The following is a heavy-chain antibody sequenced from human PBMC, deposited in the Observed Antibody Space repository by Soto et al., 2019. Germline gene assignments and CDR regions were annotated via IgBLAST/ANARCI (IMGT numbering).Heavy chain of an antibody. CDR3: ARHGVLSKAYCGGDCYQPYFDY. D-gene: IGHD2-21*01. V-gene: IGHV4-59*08. CDR1: GGSISSYD. Sequence: SETLSLTCTVSGGSISSYDWSWVRQPPGKGLEWIGYIYYSGITNYNPSLKSRVTISVDTSKNQFSLKLSSVTAADTAVYYCARHGVLSKAYCGGDCYQPYFDYWGQGTLVTVSS. J-gene: IGHJ4*02. CDR2: IYYSGIT.